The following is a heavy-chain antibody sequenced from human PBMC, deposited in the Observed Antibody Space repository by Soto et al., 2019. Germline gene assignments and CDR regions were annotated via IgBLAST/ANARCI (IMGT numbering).Heavy chain of an antibody. D-gene: IGHD6-19*01. CDR1: GYSFTSFW. Sequence: GVSLKISCKGSGYSFTSFWIGWVRQMPGKGLEWMGIIYPGDSDTRYSPSFQGQVTISADKSISTAYLQWSSLKASDTAMYYCARRGSSIAVAVDYWGQGTLVTVSS. J-gene: IGHJ4*02. CDR3: ARRGSSIAVAVDY. V-gene: IGHV5-51*01. CDR2: IYPGDSDT.